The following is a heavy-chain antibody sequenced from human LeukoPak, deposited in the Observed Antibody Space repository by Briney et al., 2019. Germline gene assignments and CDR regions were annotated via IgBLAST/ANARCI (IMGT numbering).Heavy chain of an antibody. D-gene: IGHD1-7*01. CDR3: AREKWELLGEFSYYFDL. V-gene: IGHV4-59*11. CDR1: GASMSGLS. J-gene: IGHJ6*04. CDR2: VQPGGST. Sequence: SETLSLTCTVSGASMSGLSWSWIRQAPGKGLEWIGFVQPGGSTNYNPSLQSRVSISLDTSKNQFSLTLRSVTATDTAVYFCAREKWELLGEFSYYFDLWGKGTTVTVSS.